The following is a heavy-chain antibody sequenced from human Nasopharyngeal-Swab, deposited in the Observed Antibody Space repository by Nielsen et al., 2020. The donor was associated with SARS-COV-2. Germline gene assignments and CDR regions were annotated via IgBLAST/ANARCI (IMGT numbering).Heavy chain of an antibody. CDR3: ARARSSITIFGVVNPVDAFDI. D-gene: IGHD3-3*01. V-gene: IGHV4-31*03. CDR2: IYYSGST. J-gene: IGHJ3*02. Sequence: SETLSLTCTVSGGSISSGGYYWSWIRQHPGKGLERIGYIYYSGSTYYNPSLKSRVTISVDTSKNQFSLKLSSVTAADTAVYYCARARSSITIFGVVNPVDAFDIWGQGTMVTVSS. CDR1: GGSISSGGYY.